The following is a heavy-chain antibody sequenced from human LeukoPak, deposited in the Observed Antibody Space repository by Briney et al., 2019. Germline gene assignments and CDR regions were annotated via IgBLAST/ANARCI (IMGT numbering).Heavy chain of an antibody. Sequence: SETLSLTCTVSGGSISSSSYYWGWIRQPPGKGLEWIGSIYYSGSTYYNPSLKSRVTISVDTSKNQFSLKLSSVTAADTAVYYCARDDLVVPAAIRTPAAFDVWGQGTMVTVSS. CDR3: ARDDLVVPAAIRTPAAFDV. J-gene: IGHJ3*01. V-gene: IGHV4-39*07. CDR1: GGSISSSSYY. D-gene: IGHD2-2*02. CDR2: IYYSGST.